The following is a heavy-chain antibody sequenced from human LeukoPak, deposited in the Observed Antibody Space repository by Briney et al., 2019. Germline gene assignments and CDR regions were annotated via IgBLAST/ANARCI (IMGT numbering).Heavy chain of an antibody. CDR1: GYTFTSYY. Sequence: ASVKVSCKASGYTFTSYYMHWVRQAPGQGLEWVGIINPSGDPTTYAQKFQGRVTMTTDTSTSTAYMELSSLRSEDTAVYYCARGPPERWLQLGIDWGQGTLVTVSS. CDR2: INPSGDPT. CDR3: ARGPPERWLQLGID. D-gene: IGHD5-24*01. J-gene: IGHJ4*02. V-gene: IGHV1-46*01.